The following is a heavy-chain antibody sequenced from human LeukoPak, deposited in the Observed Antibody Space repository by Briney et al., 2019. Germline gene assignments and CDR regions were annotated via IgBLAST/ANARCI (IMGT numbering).Heavy chain of an antibody. CDR2: ICSSSGCI. D-gene: IGHD3-10*01. V-gene: IGHV3-21*01. CDR3: ASRMVRGVHDAFDI. Sequence: PGGSLRLSCVASGLTFNRYSMNWVRQAPGKGLEWVSSICSSSGCIYYADSVKGRFTISRDNAKNSLYLQMNSLRAEDTAVYYCASRMVRGVHDAFDIWGQGTMVTVSS. CDR1: GLTFNRYS. J-gene: IGHJ3*02.